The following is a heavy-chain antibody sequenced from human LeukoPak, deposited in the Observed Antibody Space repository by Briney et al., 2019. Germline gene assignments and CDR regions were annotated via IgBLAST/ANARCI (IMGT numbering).Heavy chain of an antibody. D-gene: IGHD2-15*01. V-gene: IGHV3-23*01. CDR1: GFSLSNYA. J-gene: IGHJ4*02. Sequence: PGGSLRLSCAVSGFSLSNYAMRWLRQAPGKGLEWVGATSSSDDGKYHAGSVRGRFTISRDNFRNTVYLQMNNVRSEDAARYYCAKAPATSCRGAFCYPLDSWGQGTLVTVSS. CDR3: AKAPATSCRGAFCYPLDS. CDR2: TSSSDDGK.